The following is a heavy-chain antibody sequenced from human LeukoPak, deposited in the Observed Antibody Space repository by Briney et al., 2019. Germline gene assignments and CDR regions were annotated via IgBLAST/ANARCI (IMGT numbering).Heavy chain of an antibody. V-gene: IGHV3-74*01. CDR3: ARVYYYGSGSSLGYFDY. D-gene: IGHD3-10*01. J-gene: IGHJ4*02. CDR1: GFTLSSYW. CDR2: INSDGSST. Sequence: VGSLRLSFAASGFTLSSYWMHWVRQAPGKTLMWVSRINSDGSSTSYADSVKGRFTISRDNAKNTLYLQMNSLRAEDTAVYYCARVYYYGSGSSLGYFDYWGQGTLVTVSS.